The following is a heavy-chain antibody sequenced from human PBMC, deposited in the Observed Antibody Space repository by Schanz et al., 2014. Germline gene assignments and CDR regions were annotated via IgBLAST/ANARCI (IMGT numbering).Heavy chain of an antibody. J-gene: IGHJ1*01. D-gene: IGHD2-2*03. CDR3: ASLDIGPGGVSFFQH. Sequence: QVRLQESGPGLVKPSETLSLTCTVSGGSITSFYWSWVRQAPGKGLEWVGSIFYSGNTNYNPSLKSRIRPSIAPPRKQVSLKLPSVTAADTAVYYCASLDIGPGGVSFFQHWGQGTLVTVSS. CDR2: IFYSGNT. V-gene: IGHV4-59*08. CDR1: GGSITSFY.